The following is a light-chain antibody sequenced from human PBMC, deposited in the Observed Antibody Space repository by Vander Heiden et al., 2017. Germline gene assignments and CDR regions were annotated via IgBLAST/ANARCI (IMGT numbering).Light chain of an antibody. CDR1: HHIKTF. CDR2: EAS. CDR3: QQSDSWPLT. V-gene: IGKV3-11*01. Sequence: EVVFTQSPATLSLSQGERVTLSCRASHHIKTFLAWYQQKPGQTPRLLFYEASKRATGIPARISGSGSGTDFTLTISSLEAEDSAVYYCQQSDSWPLTFGGGTTVEIK. J-gene: IGKJ4*01.